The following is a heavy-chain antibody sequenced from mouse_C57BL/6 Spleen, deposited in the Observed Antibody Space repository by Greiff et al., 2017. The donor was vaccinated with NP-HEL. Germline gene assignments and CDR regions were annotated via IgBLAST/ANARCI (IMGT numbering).Heavy chain of an antibody. CDR2: INPSSGYT. Sequence: QVQLQQSGAELAKPGASVKLSCKASGYTFTSYWMHWVKQRPGQGLEWIGYINPSSGYTKYNQKFKDKATLTADKSSSTAYMQLSSLTYEDSAVYYCASQTAQATWAMDYWGQGTSVTVSS. D-gene: IGHD3-2*02. J-gene: IGHJ4*01. CDR1: GYTFTSYW. CDR3: ASQTAQATWAMDY. V-gene: IGHV1-7*01.